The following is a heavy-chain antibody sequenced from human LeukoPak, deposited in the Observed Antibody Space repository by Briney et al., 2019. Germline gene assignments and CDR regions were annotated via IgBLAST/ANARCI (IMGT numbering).Heavy chain of an antibody. CDR2: ISSSSSYI. D-gene: IGHD1-26*01. J-gene: IGHJ4*02. CDR3: ARDILNRATALDY. V-gene: IGHV3-21*01. Sequence: GGSLRLSCAASGFTFSSYSMNWVRQAPGKWLEWVSSISSSSSYIYYADSVKGRFTISRDNAKNSLYLQMNSLRAEDTAVYYCARDILNRATALDYWGQGTLVTVSS. CDR1: GFTFSSYS.